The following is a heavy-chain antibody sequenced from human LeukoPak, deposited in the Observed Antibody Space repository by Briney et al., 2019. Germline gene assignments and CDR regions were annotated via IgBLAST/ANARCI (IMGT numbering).Heavy chain of an antibody. CDR2: MNHSGST. V-gene: IGHV4-34*01. D-gene: IGHD3-10*01. Sequence: SETLSLTCAVYGGSFSGYYWSWIRQPPGQGLELIGEMNHSGSTNYNSSLKRRVSISIDTSKNKISLKLSSVIVADTAVYYCATGRNTMVRGAIGAETRYYYSYYMDVWGKGTTVTVSS. CDR1: GGSFSGYY. CDR3: ATGRNTMVRGAIGAETRYYYSYYMDV. J-gene: IGHJ6*03.